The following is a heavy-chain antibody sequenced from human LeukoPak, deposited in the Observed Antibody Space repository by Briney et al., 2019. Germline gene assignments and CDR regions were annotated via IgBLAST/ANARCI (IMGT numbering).Heavy chain of an antibody. CDR3: ARVKYSSSLYYYYYMDV. V-gene: IGHV1-2*02. D-gene: IGHD6-6*01. Sequence: ASVKVSCKASGYTFTGYYMHWVRQAPGQGLEWMGWINPNSGGANYAQKFQGRVTMTRDTSISTAYMELSRLRSDDTAVYYCARVKYSSSLYYYYYMDVWGKGTTVTVSS. CDR1: GYTFTGYY. J-gene: IGHJ6*03. CDR2: INPNSGGA.